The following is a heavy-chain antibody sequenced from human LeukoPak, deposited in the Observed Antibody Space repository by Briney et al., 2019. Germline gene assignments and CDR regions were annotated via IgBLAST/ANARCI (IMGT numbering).Heavy chain of an antibody. CDR1: GFTFSSYA. V-gene: IGHV3-30*04. Sequence: PGRSLRLSCAASGFTFSSYAMHWVRQAPGKGLEWVAVISYDGSNKYYADSVKGRFTISRDNSKNTLYLQMNSLRAEDTAVYYCARGLTIFGVVIISYYYYGMDVWGQGTLVTVSS. CDR3: ARGLTIFGVVIISYYYYGMDV. D-gene: IGHD3-3*01. J-gene: IGHJ6*02. CDR2: ISYDGSNK.